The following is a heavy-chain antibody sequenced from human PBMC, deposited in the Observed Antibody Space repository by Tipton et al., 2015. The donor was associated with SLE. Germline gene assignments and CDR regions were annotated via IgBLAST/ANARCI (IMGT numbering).Heavy chain of an antibody. J-gene: IGHJ4*02. V-gene: IGHV3-30*04. CDR2: ISYDGNNK. D-gene: IGHD3-22*01. CDR3: ARGPYYYDSSGYFDY. CDR1: GFTFSSYA. Sequence: SLRLSCAASGFTFSSYAMHWVRQAPGKGLEWVAVISYDGNNKFYADSVKGRFTISRDSSKNALYLQMNSLRAEDSAVYYCARGPYYYDSSGYFDYWGQGTLVTVSS.